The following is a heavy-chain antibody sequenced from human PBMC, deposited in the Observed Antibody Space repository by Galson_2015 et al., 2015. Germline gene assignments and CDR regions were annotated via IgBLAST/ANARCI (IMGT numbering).Heavy chain of an antibody. CDR3: ARGPRYCSTTSCFADFYYMDV. D-gene: IGHD2-2*01. CDR1: GYTFTTYG. Sequence: SVKVSCKASGYTFTTYGFSWVRQAPGQGLEWMGWISGYNGNTNYAQKLQGRVTMTTDTPTSTAYMELRSLRSDDTAVYYCARGPRYCSTTSCFADFYYMDVWGKGTTVTVSS. V-gene: IGHV1-18*01. J-gene: IGHJ6*03. CDR2: ISGYNGNT.